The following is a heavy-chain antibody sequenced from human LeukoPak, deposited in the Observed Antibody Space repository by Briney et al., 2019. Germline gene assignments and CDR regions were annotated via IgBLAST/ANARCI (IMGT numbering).Heavy chain of an antibody. CDR1: GGTFSSYA. V-gene: IGHV1-69*01. Sequence: SVNVSCKASGGTFSSYAISWVRQAPGQGLEWMGGIIPIFGTANYAQKFQGRVTVTADESTSTAYMELSSLRPEDTAVYYCAREGDTANYFDYWGQGTLVTVSS. CDR2: IIPIFGTA. CDR3: AREGDTANYFDY. J-gene: IGHJ4*02. D-gene: IGHD5-18*01.